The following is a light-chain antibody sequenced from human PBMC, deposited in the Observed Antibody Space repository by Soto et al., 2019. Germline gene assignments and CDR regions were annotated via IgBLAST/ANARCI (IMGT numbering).Light chain of an antibody. V-gene: IGLV2-14*03. CDR3: NSYTSHSTRV. J-gene: IGLJ3*02. CDR1: SSNVGGYNH. CDR2: DVT. Sequence: QSALTQPASVSGSPGQSITISCTGTSSNVGGYNHVSWYQHHPGTAPKLIIYDVTNRPSGVSIRFSGSKSGNTAALTISGLQAEDEADYFCNSYTSHSTRVFGGGTKLTVL.